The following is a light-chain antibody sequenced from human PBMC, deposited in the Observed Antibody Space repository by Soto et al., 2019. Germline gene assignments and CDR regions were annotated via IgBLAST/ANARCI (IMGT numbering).Light chain of an antibody. J-gene: IGLJ1*01. CDR2: SNN. Sequence: QSVLTQPPSASGTPGQRVTISCSGSSSNIGSKTVNWYQQVPGTAPRLLIYSNNQRPSGVPDRLSGSKSGTSASLAIGGLLSEDEADYYCASWDDSLNAYVFGGGTKLTVL. CDR3: ASWDDSLNAYV. CDR1: SSNIGSKT. V-gene: IGLV1-44*01.